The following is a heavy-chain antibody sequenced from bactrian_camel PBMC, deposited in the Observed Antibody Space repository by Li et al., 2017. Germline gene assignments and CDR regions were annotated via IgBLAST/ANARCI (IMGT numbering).Heavy chain of an antibody. D-gene: IGHD1*01. CDR2: LYTGTGST. J-gene: IGHJ4*01. V-gene: IGHV3S1*01. CDR1: GSTYNSHC. Sequence: HVQLVESGGGSVQAGGSLRLSCAISGSTYNSHCMGWFRQAPGKEREGVATLYTGTGSTYYADSVKGRFTIYSDSTKTLYLQMNRLKPDDTAMYYCGLDTRPVCVAVAWIKYWGQGTQVTVS. CDR3: GLDTRPVCVAVAWIKY.